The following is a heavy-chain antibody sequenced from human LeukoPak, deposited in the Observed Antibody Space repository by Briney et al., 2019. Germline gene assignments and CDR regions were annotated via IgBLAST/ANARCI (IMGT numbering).Heavy chain of an antibody. CDR3: ARDDDSSSWYYYFDY. D-gene: IGHD6-13*01. CDR1: GGTFISYA. J-gene: IGHJ4*02. V-gene: IGHV1-69*13. CDR2: IIPIFGTA. Sequence: SVKVSCKASGGTFISYAISWVRQAPGQGLEWMGGIIPIFGTANYAQKFQGRVTITADESTSTAYMELSSLRSEDTAVYYCARDDDSSSWYYYFDYWGQGTLVTVSS.